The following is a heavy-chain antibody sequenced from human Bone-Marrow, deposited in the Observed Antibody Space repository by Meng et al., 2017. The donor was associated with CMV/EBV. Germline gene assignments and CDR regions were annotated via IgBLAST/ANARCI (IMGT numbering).Heavy chain of an antibody. V-gene: IGHV3-30*02. D-gene: IGHD2-15*01. Sequence: GESLKISCAASGFTFSYYGMYWVRQAPGKGLEWVAFLRYDGSNTYYEDSVKGRFTISRDNSKNTLYLQMNSLRAHDTAVYYCAKGKDTSYYYYGMDVWGQGTTVTVSS. CDR1: GFTFSYYG. CDR2: LRYDGSNT. J-gene: IGHJ6*02. CDR3: AKGKDTSYYYYGMDV.